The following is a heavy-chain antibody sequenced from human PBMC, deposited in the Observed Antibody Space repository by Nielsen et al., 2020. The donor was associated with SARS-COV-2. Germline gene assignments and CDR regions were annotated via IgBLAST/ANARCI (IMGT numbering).Heavy chain of an antibody. Sequence: ASVKVSCKASGYTFTGYYMHWVRQAPGQGLEWMGWINPNSGGTNYAQKFQGWVTMTRDTSISTAYMELSRLRSGDTAVYYCARAVSTTTNVFWYFDLWGRGTLVTVSS. CDR3: ARAVSTTTNVFWYFDL. CDR2: INPNSGGT. J-gene: IGHJ2*01. D-gene: IGHD5/OR15-5a*01. CDR1: GYTFTGYY. V-gene: IGHV1-2*04.